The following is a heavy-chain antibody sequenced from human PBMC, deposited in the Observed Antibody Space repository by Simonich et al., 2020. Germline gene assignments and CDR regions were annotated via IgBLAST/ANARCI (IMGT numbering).Heavy chain of an antibody. J-gene: IGHJ4*02. CDR1: GGSFSGYY. CDR3: ARHLQLGPFDY. CDR2: INHSVRT. Sequence: QVQLQKWGAGLLKPSETLSLTCAVYGGSFSGYYWSWIRQPPGKGLEWIGEINHSVRTNYNPSLKSRVTISVDTSKNQFSLKLSSVTAADTAVYYCARHLQLGPFDYWGQGTLVTVSS. V-gene: IGHV4-34*01. D-gene: IGHD1-1*01.